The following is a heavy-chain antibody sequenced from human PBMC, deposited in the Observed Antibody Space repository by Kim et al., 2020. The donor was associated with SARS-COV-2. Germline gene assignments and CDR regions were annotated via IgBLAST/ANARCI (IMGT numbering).Heavy chain of an antibody. J-gene: IGHJ4*01. V-gene: IGHV4-59*01. CDR3: ARGIAYWPYYFDY. CDR1: GDSINDYS. Sequence: SETLSLTCTVSGDSINDYSWTWIRQPPGKGLEWIGYTDYSGNTNYNPSLKSRVTISVERSKNQFSLRLRSVTPADTAVYYCARGIAYWPYYFDYWGQGTLVPVSS. D-gene: IGHD2-21*01. CDR2: TDYSGNT.